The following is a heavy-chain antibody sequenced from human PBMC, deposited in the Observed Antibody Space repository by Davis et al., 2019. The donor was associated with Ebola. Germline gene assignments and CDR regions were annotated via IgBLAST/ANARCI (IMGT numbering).Heavy chain of an antibody. D-gene: IGHD4-17*01. CDR3: ARDRYSTVTTFYGMDV. CDR1: GDSISTYY. V-gene: IGHV4-59*01. Sequence: SETLSLTCTVSGDSISTYYWSWIRQPPGKGLEWIGYIYYSGSTNYNPSLKSRVTISLGTSKNQFPLKLSSVTAADTAIYYCARDRYSTVTTFYGMDVWGQGTTVTVSS. J-gene: IGHJ6*01. CDR2: IYYSGST.